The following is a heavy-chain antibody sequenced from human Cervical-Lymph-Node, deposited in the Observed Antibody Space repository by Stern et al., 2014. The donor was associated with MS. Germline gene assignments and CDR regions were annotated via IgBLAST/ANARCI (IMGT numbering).Heavy chain of an antibody. J-gene: IGHJ4*02. Sequence: EDQLVESGGDLAQPGGSLRLSCATSGFTFGSFAMSWVRQAPGKGLEWISAISGNGGSTNYADSVKGRFTISRDNSKNTLYLQMNSLRAEDTAVYYCAKDSGAVADTLDYWGQGTLVTVSS. D-gene: IGHD6-19*01. CDR2: ISGNGGST. V-gene: IGHV3-23*04. CDR1: GFTFGSFA. CDR3: AKDSGAVADTLDY.